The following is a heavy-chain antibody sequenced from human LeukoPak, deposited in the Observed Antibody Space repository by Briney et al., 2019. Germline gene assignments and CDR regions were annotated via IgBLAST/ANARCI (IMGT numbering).Heavy chain of an antibody. CDR2: ISGNNDNP. D-gene: IGHD2-2*01. Sequence: GASVKVSCKASGYTFSNFGISWVRQAPGQGLEWMGWISGNNDNPNYGQEFQGRLTVTTDSSTSTAYMELRNLRSDDTAVYYCARDGTSTDDYWGQGTLVTVSS. J-gene: IGHJ4*02. CDR1: GYTFSNFG. V-gene: IGHV1-18*01. CDR3: ARDGTSTDDY.